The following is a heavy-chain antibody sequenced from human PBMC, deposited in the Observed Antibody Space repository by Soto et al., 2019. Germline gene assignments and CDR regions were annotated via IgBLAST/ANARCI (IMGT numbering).Heavy chain of an antibody. CDR2: TYFRSKWYN. D-gene: IGHD5-12*01. Sequence: QTLSLTCAISVDSVSSNTASWNWIRQSPSRGLEWLGRTYFRSKWYNDYAVSVKSRIIINPDTSNNQFSLQLNSVTPEDTAVYFCAKGDNLGPKTGYAFDPWGQGIMVTVSS. CDR1: VDSVSSNTAS. J-gene: IGHJ5*02. V-gene: IGHV6-1*01. CDR3: AKGDNLGPKTGYAFDP.